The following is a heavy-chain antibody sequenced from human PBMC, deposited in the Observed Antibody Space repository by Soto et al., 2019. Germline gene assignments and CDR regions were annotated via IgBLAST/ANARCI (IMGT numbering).Heavy chain of an antibody. CDR3: ARTAPSSSWYIVDP. CDR2: IYYSGST. Sequence: SETLSLTCTVSGGSISSSSYYWGWIRQPPGKGLEWIGSIYYSGSTYYNPSLKSRVTISVDTSKNQFSLKLSSVTAADTAVYYCARTAPSSSWYIVDPWGQGTLVTVSS. J-gene: IGHJ5*02. V-gene: IGHV4-39*01. D-gene: IGHD6-13*01. CDR1: GGSISSSSYY.